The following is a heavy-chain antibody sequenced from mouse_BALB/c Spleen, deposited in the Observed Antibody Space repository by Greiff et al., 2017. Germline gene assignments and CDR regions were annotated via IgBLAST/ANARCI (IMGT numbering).Heavy chain of an antibody. CDR3: ARTIEGYDYDAGYAMDY. CDR1: GFTFSSYA. CDR2: ISSGGSYT. V-gene: IGHV5-9-3*01. D-gene: IGHD2-4*01. Sequence: DVKLVESGGGLVKPGGSLKLSCAASGFTFSSYAMSWVRQTPEKRLEWVATISSGGSYTYYPDSVKGRFTISRDNAKNTLYLQMSSLRSEDTAMYYCARTIEGYDYDAGYAMDYWGQGTSVTVSS. J-gene: IGHJ4*01.